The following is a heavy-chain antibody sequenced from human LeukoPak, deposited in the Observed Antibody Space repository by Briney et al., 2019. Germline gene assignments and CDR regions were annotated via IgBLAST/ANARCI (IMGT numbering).Heavy chain of an antibody. J-gene: IGHJ4*02. CDR3: ARHSLFGELLSRPYFDY. CDR2: IDPSDSYT. CDR1: GYSFTSYW. D-gene: IGHD3-10*02. V-gene: IGHV5-10-1*01. Sequence: GESLKISCKGSGYSFTSYWISWVRQMPGKGLEWMGRIDPSDSYTNYSPSFQGHVTISADKSISTAYLQWSSLKASDTAMYYCARHSLFGELLSRPYFDYWGQGTLVTVSS.